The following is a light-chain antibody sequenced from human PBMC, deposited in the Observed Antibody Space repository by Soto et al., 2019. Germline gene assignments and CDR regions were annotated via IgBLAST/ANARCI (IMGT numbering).Light chain of an antibody. J-gene: IGLJ3*02. CDR3: SSYTSSSTRV. Sequence: QSALPQPASVSGSPGQSITISCTGTSRDVGGYIYVSWYQQHPGKAPKLMIYEVSNRPSGVSNRFSGSKSGNTASLTISGLQAEDEADYYCSSYTSSSTRVFGGGTKLTVL. CDR2: EVS. V-gene: IGLV2-14*01. CDR1: SRDVGGYIY.